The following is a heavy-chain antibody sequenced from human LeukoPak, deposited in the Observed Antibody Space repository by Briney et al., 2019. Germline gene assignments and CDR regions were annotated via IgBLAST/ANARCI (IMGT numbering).Heavy chain of an antibody. D-gene: IGHD3-22*01. CDR1: GGTFSSYA. CDR3: AREGEYYDSSGYLGDYFDY. CDR2: IIPIFGTA. V-gene: IGHV1-69*13. J-gene: IGHJ4*02. Sequence: ASVKVSCKASGGTFSSYAISWVRQAPGQGLEWMGGIIPIFGTANYAQKFQGRVTITADESTSTAYMELSSLRSEDTAVFYCAREGEYYDSSGYLGDYFDYWGQGTLVTVSS.